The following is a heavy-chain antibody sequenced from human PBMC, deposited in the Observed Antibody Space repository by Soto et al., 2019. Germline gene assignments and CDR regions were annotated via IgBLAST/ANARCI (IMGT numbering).Heavy chain of an antibody. D-gene: IGHD5-12*01. J-gene: IGHJ4*02. CDR2: IKEDGSEK. CDR3: VRGSGYKLDY. Sequence: LRLSCAVSGFTFSGYWMSWVRQAPGKGLEWVANIKEDGSEKYYVDSVKGRFTISRDNAKNSLYLQMNSLRAEDTAVYYCVRGSGYKLDYWGQGTLVTVSS. CDR1: GFTFSGYW. V-gene: IGHV3-7*01.